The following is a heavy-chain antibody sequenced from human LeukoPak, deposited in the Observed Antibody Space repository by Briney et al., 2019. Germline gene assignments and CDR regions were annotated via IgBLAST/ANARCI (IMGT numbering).Heavy chain of an antibody. J-gene: IGHJ4*02. Sequence: GGSLRLSCAASGFTFSDYYMSWIRQAPGKGLEWVSYISSSGSTIYYADSVKGRFTISRDNAKNSLYLQMNSLRAEDTAVYYCAREYDYGDYDFDYWGQGTLVTVSS. D-gene: IGHD4-17*01. CDR1: GFTFSDYY. CDR2: ISSSGSTI. CDR3: AREYDYGDYDFDY. V-gene: IGHV3-11*01.